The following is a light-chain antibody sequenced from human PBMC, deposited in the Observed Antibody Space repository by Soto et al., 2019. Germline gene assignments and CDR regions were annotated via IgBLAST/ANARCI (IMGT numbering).Light chain of an antibody. CDR1: QSARSN. Sequence: ETVLTQSPATLSLSPGERATLSCRASQSARSNLAWYQHKPGQAPRLLIYDASNRATGIPGRFSGSGSGTDFTLTISNLEPEDFAVYYCQQRDNWPWTFGQGAKVEIK. CDR3: QQRDNWPWT. CDR2: DAS. J-gene: IGKJ1*01. V-gene: IGKV3-11*01.